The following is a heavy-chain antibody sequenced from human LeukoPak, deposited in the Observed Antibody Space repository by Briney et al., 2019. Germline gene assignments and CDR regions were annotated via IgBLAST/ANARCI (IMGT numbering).Heavy chain of an antibody. CDR1: GGSISDSDYY. CDR2: IHYSGSA. J-gene: IGHJ5*02. D-gene: IGHD2-8*02. V-gene: IGHV4-39*01. Sequence: SETLSLTCTVSGGSISDSDYYWGWIRQAPGKALEWIGNIHYSGSAYYNPSLESRVTLDVDTSQNQVSLRLTSVTAADTAVYFCARSYCTGSTCPRRWFDPWGQGTLVTVSS. CDR3: ARSYCTGSTCPRRWFDP.